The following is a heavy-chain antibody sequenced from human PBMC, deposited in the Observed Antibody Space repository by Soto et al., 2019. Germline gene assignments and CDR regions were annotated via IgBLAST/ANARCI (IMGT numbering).Heavy chain of an antibody. CDR2: IYYSGST. Sequence: SETLSLTCTVSGGSISSSGYYWGWIRQPPGKGLEWIGTIYYSGSTYYNPSLKSRVTISVDTSKNQFSLKLSSVTAADTAVYYCARASLGYCSSTSCRSNWFDPWGQGTLVTVSS. CDR3: ARASLGYCSSTSCRSNWFDP. D-gene: IGHD2-2*01. CDR1: GGSISSSGYY. V-gene: IGHV4-39*01. J-gene: IGHJ5*02.